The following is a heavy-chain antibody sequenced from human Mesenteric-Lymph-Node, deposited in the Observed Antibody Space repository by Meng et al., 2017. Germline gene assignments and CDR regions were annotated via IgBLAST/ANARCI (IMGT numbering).Heavy chain of an antibody. D-gene: IGHD4-17*01. CDR2: IYYSGST. CDR3: ARTNYGDYNWFDP. CDR1: GGSISSGGFY. Sequence: QRRGAGPGPVKPSQTLSLPCFVFGGSISSGGFYWSWIRQHPGKGLEWIGYIYYSGSTYYNPSLRSRVAISIDTSKNQFSLKLTSVTAADTAVYFCARTNYGDYNWFDPWGQGTLVTVSS. V-gene: IGHV4-31*03. J-gene: IGHJ5*02.